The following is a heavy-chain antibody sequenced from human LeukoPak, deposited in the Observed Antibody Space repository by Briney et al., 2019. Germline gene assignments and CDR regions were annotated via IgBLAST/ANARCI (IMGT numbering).Heavy chain of an antibody. CDR1: GGSISSYY. V-gene: IGHV4-59*01. CDR2: IYYSGST. Sequence: SETLSLTCTVSGGSISSYYWSWIRQPPGEGLEWIGYIYYSGSTNYNPSLKSRVTISVDTSKNQFSLKLSSVTAADTAVYYCARDTKTGYFDLWGRGTLVTVSS. CDR3: ARDTKTGYFDL. D-gene: IGHD3-3*01. J-gene: IGHJ2*01.